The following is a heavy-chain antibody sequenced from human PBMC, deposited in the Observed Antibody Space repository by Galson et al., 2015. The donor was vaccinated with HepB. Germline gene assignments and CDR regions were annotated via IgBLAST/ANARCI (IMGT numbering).Heavy chain of an antibody. CDR3: ARAGGGYDSSYAYYYYYYGMDV. CDR1: GFTFSSYA. D-gene: IGHD5-12*01. J-gene: IGHJ6*02. Sequence: SLRLSCAASGFTFSSYAMHWVRQAPGKGLEWVAVISYDGSNKYYADSVKGRFTISRDNSKNTLYLQMNSLRAEDTAVYYCARAGGGYDSSYAYYYYYYGMDVWGQGTTVTVSS. CDR2: ISYDGSNK. V-gene: IGHV3-30-3*01.